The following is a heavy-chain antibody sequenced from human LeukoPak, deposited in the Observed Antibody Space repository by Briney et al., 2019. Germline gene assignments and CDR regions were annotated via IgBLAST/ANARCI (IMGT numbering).Heavy chain of an antibody. D-gene: IGHD4-17*01. CDR2: IGGGGGA. Sequence: GGSLRLSCAASGFTFSSYAMTWVRQAPGKGLEWVSSIGGGGGASYTDSVKGRFTMSRDNSKSTLYLQMNSLRAEDTAIYYCGRDPNGDYVGAFDFWGQGTLVTVSS. J-gene: IGHJ3*01. V-gene: IGHV3-23*01. CDR3: GRDPNGDYVGAFDF. CDR1: GFTFSSYA.